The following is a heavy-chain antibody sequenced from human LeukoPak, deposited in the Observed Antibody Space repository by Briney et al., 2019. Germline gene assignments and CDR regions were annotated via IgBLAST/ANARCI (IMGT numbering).Heavy chain of an antibody. CDR2: IYYSGST. CDR3: ARGYYYDSSGHAFDY. Sequence: SETLSLTCTVSGGSISSSSYYWGWIRQPPGKGLEWIGSIYYSGSTYYNPSLKSRVTISVDTSKNQFSLKLSSVTAADTAVYYCARGYYYDSSGHAFDYWGQGTLVTVSS. CDR1: GGSISSSSYY. D-gene: IGHD3-22*01. J-gene: IGHJ4*02. V-gene: IGHV4-39*01.